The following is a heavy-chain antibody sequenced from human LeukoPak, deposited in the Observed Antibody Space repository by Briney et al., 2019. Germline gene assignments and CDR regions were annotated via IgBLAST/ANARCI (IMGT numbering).Heavy chain of an antibody. D-gene: IGHD3-22*01. J-gene: IGHJ4*02. CDR3: ARVQPYYDSSGYYFDY. CDR2: ISAYNGNT. V-gene: IGHV1-18*01. Sequence: ASVKVSYKASGYTFTSYGISWVRQAPGQGLEWMGWISAYNGNTNYAQKLQGRVTMTTDTSTSTAYMELRSLRSDDTAVYYCARVQPYYDSSGYYFDYWGQGTLVTVSS. CDR1: GYTFTSYG.